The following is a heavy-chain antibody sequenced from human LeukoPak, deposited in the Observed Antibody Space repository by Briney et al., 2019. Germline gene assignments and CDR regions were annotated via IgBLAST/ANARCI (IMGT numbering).Heavy chain of an antibody. V-gene: IGHV3-23*01. Sequence: PGGSLRLSCAASGFTFSSYAMSWVRQAPGKGLEWVSAISGSGGRTYYADSVKGRFTISRDNSKNTLYLQMNSLRAEDTAVYYCAKDGYDSSGYFRLNWFDPWGQGTLVTVSS. D-gene: IGHD3-22*01. CDR3: AKDGYDSSGYFRLNWFDP. CDR1: GFTFSSYA. J-gene: IGHJ5*02. CDR2: ISGSGGRT.